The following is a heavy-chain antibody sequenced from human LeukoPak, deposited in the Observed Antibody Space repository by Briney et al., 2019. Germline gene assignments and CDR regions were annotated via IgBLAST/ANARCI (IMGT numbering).Heavy chain of an antibody. Sequence: GASVKVSCKASGYTFTNYGISWVRQAPGQGLEWMGWISAYNGNTNYAQKLQGRVTMTTDTSTSTAYMELRSLRSDETAVYYCERGALFGVVPLPFDYWGQGTLVTVSS. D-gene: IGHD3-3*01. CDR1: GYTFTNYG. CDR2: ISAYNGNT. CDR3: ERGALFGVVPLPFDY. V-gene: IGHV1-18*01. J-gene: IGHJ4*02.